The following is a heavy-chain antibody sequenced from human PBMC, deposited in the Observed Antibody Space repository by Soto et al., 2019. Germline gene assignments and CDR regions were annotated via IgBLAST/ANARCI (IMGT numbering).Heavy chain of an antibody. Sequence: KTSETLSLTCTVSGGSISSYYWSWIRQPPGKGLEWIGYIYYSGSTNYNPSLKSRVTISVDTSKNQFSLKLSSVTAADTAVYYCERVGSGTKFDYWGQGTLVTVSS. D-gene: IGHD1-26*01. CDR3: ERVGSGTKFDY. V-gene: IGHV4-59*01. CDR1: GGSISSYY. J-gene: IGHJ4*02. CDR2: IYYSGST.